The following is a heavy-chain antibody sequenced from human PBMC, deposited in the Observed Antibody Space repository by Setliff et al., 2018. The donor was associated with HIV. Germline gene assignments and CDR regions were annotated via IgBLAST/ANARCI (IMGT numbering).Heavy chain of an antibody. CDR1: GFTFRSFD. CDR2: IGTLSDT. D-gene: IGHD2-15*01. CDR3: AKDGISGGAYPPYYFDY. J-gene: IGHJ4*01. V-gene: IGHV3-13*01. Sequence: PGGSLRLSCAASGFTFRSFDMHWVRQAPGKGLEWVSCIGTLSDTHYPNSVKGRFTISRDNSKNTLYLQMNRLRVEDTAVYYCAKDGISGGAYPPYYFDYWGHGTLVTVSS.